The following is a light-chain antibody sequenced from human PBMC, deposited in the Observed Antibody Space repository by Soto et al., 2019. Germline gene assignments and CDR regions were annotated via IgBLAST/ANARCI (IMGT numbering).Light chain of an antibody. Sequence: EIVLTQSPVTLSLSPGERATLSCRASQSVRTYLAWYQVKPGQAPRLLIYDASSRASGVPARFGGSGSGTDFTLTISSLEPEDFALYCCQQRNSWPPITFGQGTRLEIK. J-gene: IGKJ5*01. CDR1: QSVRTY. CDR2: DAS. V-gene: IGKV3-11*01. CDR3: QQRNSWPPIT.